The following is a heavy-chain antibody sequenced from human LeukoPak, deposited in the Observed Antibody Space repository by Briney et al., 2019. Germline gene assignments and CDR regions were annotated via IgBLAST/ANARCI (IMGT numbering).Heavy chain of an antibody. CDR1: GFTFSSYW. Sequence: GGSLRLSCAASGFTFSSYWMSWVRQAPGKGLEWVANIKQDGSEKYYVDSVKGRFTISRDNAKNSLYLQMNSLRAEDTAVYYCAREAADYCSGGSCYSYYYGMDVWGQGTTVTVSS. J-gene: IGHJ6*02. CDR3: AREAADYCSGGSCYSYYYGMDV. CDR2: IKQDGSEK. D-gene: IGHD2-15*01. V-gene: IGHV3-7*01.